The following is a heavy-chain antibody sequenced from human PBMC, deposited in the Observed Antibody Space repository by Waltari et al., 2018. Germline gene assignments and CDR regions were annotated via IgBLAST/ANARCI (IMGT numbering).Heavy chain of an antibody. CDR2: IIPNFGTA. CDR1: GGPLSSYA. D-gene: IGHD3-22*01. J-gene: IGHJ6*02. CDR3: ARDNYYDSSGYYSYYYYYGMDV. Sequence: QVQLVQSGAEVKKPGSSVKVSCKASGGPLSSYAISWVRRAPGQGLEWRGGIIPNFGTANYAQKFQGRVTITADESTSTAYMELSSLRSEDTAVYYCARDNYYDSSGYYSYYYYYGMDVWGQGTTVTVSS. V-gene: IGHV1-69*01.